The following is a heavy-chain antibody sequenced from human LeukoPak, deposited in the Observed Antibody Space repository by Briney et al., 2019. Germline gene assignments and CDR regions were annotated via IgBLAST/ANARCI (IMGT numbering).Heavy chain of an antibody. J-gene: IGHJ5*02. Sequence: ASVKASCKASGDTLTGYSVHWMRQAPGQGLEWMGWINADNGNTNYSQKFQDRVTITRDASASTAYMELSSLRSEDTAVYYCARVPTVTNWFDPWGQGTLVTVSS. CDR1: GDTLTGYS. CDR3: ARVPTVTNWFDP. V-gene: IGHV1-3*01. D-gene: IGHD4-17*01. CDR2: INADNGNT.